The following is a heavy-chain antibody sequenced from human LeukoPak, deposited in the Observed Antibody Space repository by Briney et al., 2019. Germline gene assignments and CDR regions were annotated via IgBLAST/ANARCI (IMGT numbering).Heavy chain of an antibody. V-gene: IGHV3-21*01. D-gene: IGHD1-26*01. CDR3: ARGPIVGATSWFDP. J-gene: IGHJ5*02. CDR2: ISSSSSYI. Sequence: GGSLRLSCAASGFTFSSYSMNWVRQAPGKGLEWVSSISSSSSYIYYADSVKGRFTISRDNAKNSLYLQMNSLRAEDTAVYYCARGPIVGATSWFDPWGQGTLVTVSS. CDR1: GFTFSSYS.